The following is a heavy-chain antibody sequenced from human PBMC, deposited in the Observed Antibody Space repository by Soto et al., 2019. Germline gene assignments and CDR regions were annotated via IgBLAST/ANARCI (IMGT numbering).Heavy chain of an antibody. CDR2: IYGGGNGP. V-gene: IGHV3-23*01. J-gene: IGHJ4*02. CDR1: GFTFSDFA. CDR3: AKMEGMDPWAYSFDN. D-gene: IGHD2-2*03. Sequence: EVQVLESGGGLVQPGGSLRLSCAATGFTFSDFAMSWVRQAPGKGLEWVSRIYGGGNGPHYADSVKGRVTISRDTSKNALYLPMNSLIAEGAGVYYCAKMEGMDPWAYSFDNWGQGTLVTVSS.